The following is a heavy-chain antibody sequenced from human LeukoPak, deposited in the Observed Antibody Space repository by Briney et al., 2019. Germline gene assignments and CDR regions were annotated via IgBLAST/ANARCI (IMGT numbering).Heavy chain of an antibody. CDR3: ARDLDQYSGRFGGFGHDF. Sequence: ASVKVSCKASGYTFINYGINWVRQAPGQGLEWMGWISAYNGNTNYAQSLQGRVTMTTDTSTSTAYMEMRSLTSDDTAVYYCARDLDQYSGRFGGFGHDFWGQGTLVTVSS. CDR1: GYTFINYG. D-gene: IGHD1-26*01. V-gene: IGHV1-18*01. CDR2: ISAYNGNT. J-gene: IGHJ4*02.